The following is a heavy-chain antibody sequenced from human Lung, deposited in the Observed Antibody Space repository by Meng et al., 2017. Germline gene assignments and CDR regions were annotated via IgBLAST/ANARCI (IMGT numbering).Heavy chain of an antibody. D-gene: IGHD6-13*01. J-gene: IGHJ4*02. CDR2: INPKSGDT. Sequence: VQLWQSGAEVKKPGDSGKVSCKASGYTFPDYWLHWVRRAPGQGLEWMGRINPKSGDTHYAQRFQGRVTMTGDTSISTAYMELSGLRSDDTAMYYCARDEDISAAGKLFGDYWGQGTLVTVSS. CDR3: ARDEDISAAGKLFGDY. CDR1: GYTFPDYW. V-gene: IGHV1-2*06.